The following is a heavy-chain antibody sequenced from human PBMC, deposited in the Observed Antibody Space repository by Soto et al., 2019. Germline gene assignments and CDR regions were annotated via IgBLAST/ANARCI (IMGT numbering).Heavy chain of an antibody. V-gene: IGHV4-61*08. CDR1: GASIYNGGYF. Sequence: SETLSLTCSVSGASIYNGGYFWSWIRQSPGKGLEWIGQIHNSGSTNYNPSLKSRVTISVDTSKNQFSLKLSSVTAADTAVYYCARGHGGILLWFGELLYWFDPWGQGTLVTVSS. J-gene: IGHJ5*02. D-gene: IGHD3-10*01. CDR2: IHNSGST. CDR3: ARGHGGILLWFGELLYWFDP.